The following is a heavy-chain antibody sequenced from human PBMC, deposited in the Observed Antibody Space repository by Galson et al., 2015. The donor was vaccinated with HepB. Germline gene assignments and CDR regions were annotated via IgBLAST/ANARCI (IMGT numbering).Heavy chain of an antibody. D-gene: IGHD1-1*01. CDR1: GYTFTGYY. V-gene: IGHV1-2*02. CDR3: ARDRRTTGTTYYYYYYIDV. J-gene: IGHJ6*03. CDR2: INPNSGGT. Sequence: SVKVSCKASGYTFTGYYMHWVRQAPGQGLEWMGWINPNSGGTNYAQKFQGRVTMTRDTSINTAYMELSRLRSDDTAVYYCARDRRTTGTTYYYYYYIDVWGKGTTVTVSS.